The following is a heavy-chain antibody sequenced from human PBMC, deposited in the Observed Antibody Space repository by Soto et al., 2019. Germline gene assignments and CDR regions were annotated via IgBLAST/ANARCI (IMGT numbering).Heavy chain of an antibody. D-gene: IGHD3-10*01. CDR3: ARLAEGSGSYYPRDYYYYMDV. V-gene: IGHV5-51*01. CDR1: GYSFTSYW. Sequence: GESLKISCKGSGYSFTSYWIGWVRQMPGKGLEWMGIIYPGDSDTRYSPSFQGQVTISADKSISTAYLQWSSLKASDTAMYYCARLAEGSGSYYPRDYYYYMDVWGKGTTVTVSS. J-gene: IGHJ6*03. CDR2: IYPGDSDT.